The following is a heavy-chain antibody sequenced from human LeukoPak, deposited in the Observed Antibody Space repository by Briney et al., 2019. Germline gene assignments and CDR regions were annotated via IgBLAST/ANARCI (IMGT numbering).Heavy chain of an antibody. CDR1: GGSFSGYY. V-gene: IGHV4-34*01. J-gene: IGHJ4*02. CDR2: INHSGST. Sequence: SETLSLTCAVYGGSFSGYYWSWIRQPPGKGLEWIGEINHSGSTNYNPSLKSRVTISVDTSKNQFSLKLSSVTAADTAVCYCARGSNTPFDYWGQGTLVTVSS. CDR3: ARGSNTPFDY. D-gene: IGHD2-2*02.